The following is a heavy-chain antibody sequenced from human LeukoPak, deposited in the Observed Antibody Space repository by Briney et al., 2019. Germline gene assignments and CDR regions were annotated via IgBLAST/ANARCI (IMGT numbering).Heavy chain of an antibody. CDR3: ARDYLGFDP. Sequence: GGSLRLSCAASGFSFRNYWMHWVRQPPGKGLVWVSRIKNDGTTTKYADSVKGRFTISRDNAKNTLYLQMNSLRAEDTAVYYCARDYLGFDPWGQGTLVTVSS. J-gene: IGHJ5*02. D-gene: IGHD2/OR15-2a*01. CDR1: GFSFRNYW. V-gene: IGHV3-74*01. CDR2: IKNDGTTT.